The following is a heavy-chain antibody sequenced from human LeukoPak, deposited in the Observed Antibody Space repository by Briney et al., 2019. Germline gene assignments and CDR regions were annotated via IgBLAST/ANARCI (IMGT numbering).Heavy chain of an antibody. CDR2: IYYSGSS. D-gene: IGHD6-19*01. CDR3: ARSQSTGWYNGGLDV. Sequence: SETLSLTCTVSGGSISSYYWSWIRQPPGKGLEWIAFIYYSGSSSYSPSLKSRVTISVDTSKNQFSLKLTSVTAADTAVYYCARSQSTGWYNGGLDVWGQGTTVTVSS. J-gene: IGHJ6*02. CDR1: GGSISSYY. V-gene: IGHV4-59*08.